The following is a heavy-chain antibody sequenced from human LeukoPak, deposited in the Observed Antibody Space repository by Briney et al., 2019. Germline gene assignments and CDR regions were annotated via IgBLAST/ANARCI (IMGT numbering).Heavy chain of an antibody. CDR3: ARELGRVGAFDI. J-gene: IGHJ3*02. CDR2: IWYDGSNK. D-gene: IGHD1-26*01. V-gene: IGHV3-33*01. Sequence: GGSLRLSCAASGFTFSSYGMHWVRQAPGKELEWVAVIWYDGSNKYYADSVKGRFIISRDNSKNTPYLQMNSLRAEDTAVYYCARELGRVGAFDIWGQGTMVTVSS. CDR1: GFTFSSYG.